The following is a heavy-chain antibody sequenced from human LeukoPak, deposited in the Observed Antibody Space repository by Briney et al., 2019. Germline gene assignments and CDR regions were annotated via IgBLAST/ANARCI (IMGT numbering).Heavy chain of an antibody. CDR3: ARGQPYYYDSSGYYYGDY. V-gene: IGHV3-33*01. J-gene: IGHJ4*02. Sequence: PGGSLRLSCAASGFTFSSYGMHWVRQAPGKGLGWVAVIWYDGSNKYYADSVKGRFTISRDNSKNTLYLQMNSLRAEDTAVYYCARGQPYYYDSSGYYYGDYWGQGTLVTVSS. D-gene: IGHD3-22*01. CDR1: GFTFSSYG. CDR2: IWYDGSNK.